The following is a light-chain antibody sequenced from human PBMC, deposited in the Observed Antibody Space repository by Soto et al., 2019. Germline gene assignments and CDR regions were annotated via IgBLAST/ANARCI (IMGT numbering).Light chain of an antibody. V-gene: IGKV3-20*01. CDR2: GAS. Sequence: EIVLTQSPGTLSLSPGERATLSCRASQSVSSSYLAWYQQKPGQAPRLLIYGASSRAPGIPDRFSGSESGTDFTLTISRLEPEDVAVYYCQQYGSSPLLTFGGGTKVEIK. CDR3: QQYGSSPLLT. CDR1: QSVSSSY. J-gene: IGKJ4*01.